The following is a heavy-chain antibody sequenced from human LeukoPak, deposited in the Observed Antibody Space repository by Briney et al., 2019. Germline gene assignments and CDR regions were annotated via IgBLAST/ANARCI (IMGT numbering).Heavy chain of an antibody. CDR2: IIPIFGTA. Sequence: VASVKVSCKASGGTFSSYAISWVRQAPEQGLEWMGRIIPIFGTANYAQKFQGRVTITTDESTSTAYMELSSLRSEDTAVYYCARDVPDTAMGTFDYWGQGTLVTVSS. CDR3: ARDVPDTAMGTFDY. V-gene: IGHV1-69*05. CDR1: GGTFSSYA. D-gene: IGHD5-18*01. J-gene: IGHJ4*02.